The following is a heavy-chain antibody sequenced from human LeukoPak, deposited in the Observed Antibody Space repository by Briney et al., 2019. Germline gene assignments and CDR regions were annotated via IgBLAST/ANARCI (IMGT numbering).Heavy chain of an antibody. CDR2: IYYSGST. J-gene: IGHJ4*02. CDR3: ARGGSDY. Sequence: SETLSLTCTVSGGSVSSGSYYWSWIRQPPGKGLEWIGYIYYSGSTNYNPSLKSRVTISVDTSKNQFSLKLRSVTAADTAVYYCARGGSDYWGQGTLVTVSS. CDR1: GGSVSSGSYY. V-gene: IGHV4-61*01. D-gene: IGHD3-10*01.